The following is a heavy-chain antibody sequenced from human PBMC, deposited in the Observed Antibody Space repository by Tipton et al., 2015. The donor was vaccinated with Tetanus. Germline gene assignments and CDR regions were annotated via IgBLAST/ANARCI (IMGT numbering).Heavy chain of an antibody. Sequence: TLSLTCTVSGGSISSGDYYWSWIRRPPGKGPEWIGYVYYTGSTNHNPSLKSRVTISMDRSKNQISLQLTSVTAADTAVYFCAGVTAQRTELYFDHWGQGTLVTVSS. D-gene: IGHD6-13*01. CDR3: AGVTAQRTELYFDH. V-gene: IGHV4-61*08. CDR1: GGSISSGDYY. J-gene: IGHJ4*02. CDR2: VYYTGST.